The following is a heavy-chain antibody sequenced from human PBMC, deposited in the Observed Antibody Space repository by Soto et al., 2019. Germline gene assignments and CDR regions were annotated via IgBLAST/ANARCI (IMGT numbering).Heavy chain of an antibody. J-gene: IGHJ4*02. CDR3: VGGQYYFDY. V-gene: IGHV3-30*03. D-gene: IGHD3-10*01. CDR1: GFPFTTYG. Sequence: QVQLVESGGGVVQPGRSLRLSCAASGFPFTTYGMHWVREGPGKGLEWVAVISYDGSNKYYADSVKGRFTISRDNSKKQLYLQMNSLRPEDTALYYCVGGQYYFDYRGQGTLVTVSS. CDR2: ISYDGSNK.